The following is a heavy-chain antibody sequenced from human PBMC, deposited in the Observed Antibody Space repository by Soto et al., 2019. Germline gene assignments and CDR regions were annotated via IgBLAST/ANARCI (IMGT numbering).Heavy chain of an antibody. J-gene: IGHJ4*02. CDR3: ARVWGYYFDY. Sequence: SETLSLTCTVSGGSISSGGYYWSWLRQHPGKGLEWIGYIYYSGSTYYNHSLKSRVTISVDTSKNQFSLKLSSVTAADTAVYYCARVWGYYFDYWGQGTRVTVS. CDR2: IYYSGST. D-gene: IGHD3-16*01. CDR1: GGSISSGGYY. V-gene: IGHV4-61*08.